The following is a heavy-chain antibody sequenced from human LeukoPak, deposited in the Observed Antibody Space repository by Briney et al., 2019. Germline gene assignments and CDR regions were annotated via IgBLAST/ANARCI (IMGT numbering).Heavy chain of an antibody. CDR3: ARDAHYYVPCPAYFNF. V-gene: IGHV4-59*12. D-gene: IGHD3-10*02. CDR2: IQNSGNT. J-gene: IGHJ4*02. Sequence: SETLSLPRTLSGYSISRFYWTWIRQPPGKGLEWIGYIQNSGNTNYNPSLKGRVSKSLDTSKNQFSLSLSSVTAADTAVYFCARDAHYYVPCPAYFNFWRQETLVTVSS. CDR1: GYSISRFY.